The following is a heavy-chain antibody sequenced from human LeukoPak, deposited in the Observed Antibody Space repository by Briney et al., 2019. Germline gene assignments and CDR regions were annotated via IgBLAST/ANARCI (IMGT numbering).Heavy chain of an antibody. J-gene: IGHJ6*02. Sequence: ASVKVSCKASGYTFTSYGISWVRQAPGQGLEWMGWISAYNGNTNYAQKLQGRVTMTTDTSTSTAYMELRSLRSDDTAVYYCAREGGSSGYYYDYYYYGMDVWGQGTTVTVSS. V-gene: IGHV1-18*01. CDR3: AREGGSSGYYYDYYYYGMDV. CDR1: GYTFTSYG. CDR2: ISAYNGNT. D-gene: IGHD3-22*01.